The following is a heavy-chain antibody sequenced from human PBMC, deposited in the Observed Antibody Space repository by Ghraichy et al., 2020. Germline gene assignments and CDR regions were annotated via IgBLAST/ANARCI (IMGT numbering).Heavy chain of an antibody. J-gene: IGHJ4*02. Sequence: GGSLRLSCAASGFTFSTTTINWVRQAPGKGLEWVSHIGIAPNTQYYADSVKGRFTISRDNAKDSLYLQMNSLRAKDSAVYYCAASLTYFDFWGQGTLVTVSS. CDR1: GFTFSTTT. CDR3: AASLTYFDF. V-gene: IGHV3-48*01. CDR2: IGIAPNTQ.